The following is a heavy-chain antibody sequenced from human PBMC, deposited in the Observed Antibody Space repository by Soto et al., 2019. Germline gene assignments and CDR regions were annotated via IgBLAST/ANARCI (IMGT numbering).Heavy chain of an antibody. Sequence: ASVKVSCKSSGYTFTAYYLHWVRQAPGQGLEWMGWINLNSGDTNSAQKFQGWVTLTRDTSARTAYMELSRLKFDDTAVYYCVRIKLETRTFDYWGQGTLVTVSS. CDR3: VRIKLETRTFDY. D-gene: IGHD1-7*01. CDR2: INLNSGDT. V-gene: IGHV1-2*04. J-gene: IGHJ4*02. CDR1: GYTFTAYY.